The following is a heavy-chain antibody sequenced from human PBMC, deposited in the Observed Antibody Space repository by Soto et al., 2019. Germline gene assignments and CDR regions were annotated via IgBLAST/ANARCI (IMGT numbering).Heavy chain of an antibody. Sequence: QVQLVESGGGVVQPGRSLRLSCAASGFTFSNYAIHWVRQAPGKGLDWVAVISSDGSNKYYADSVKGRFTISRDNSKNTLYLQMNSLRAEDTAVYYCARELWPQLARTRDYYGMVVWGQGTTVTVS. D-gene: IGHD6-13*01. J-gene: IGHJ6*02. V-gene: IGHV3-30*01. CDR1: GFTFSNYA. CDR2: ISSDGSNK. CDR3: ARELWPQLARTRDYYGMVV.